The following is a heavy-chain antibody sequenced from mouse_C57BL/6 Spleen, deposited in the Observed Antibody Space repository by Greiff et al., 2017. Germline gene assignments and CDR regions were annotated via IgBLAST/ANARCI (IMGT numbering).Heavy chain of an antibody. J-gene: IGHJ2*01. CDR2: IDPSDSYT. V-gene: IGHV1-69*01. Sequence: QVQLQQPGAELVMPGASVTLSCKASGYTFTSYWMHWVKQRPGQGLEWIGEIDPSDSYTNYNQKFKGKSTLTVDKSSSTAYMQLSSLTSEDSAVYYCAREWLRRGYYFDGWGQGTTLTVSS. CDR1: GYTFTSYW. D-gene: IGHD2-2*01. CDR3: AREWLRRGYYFDG.